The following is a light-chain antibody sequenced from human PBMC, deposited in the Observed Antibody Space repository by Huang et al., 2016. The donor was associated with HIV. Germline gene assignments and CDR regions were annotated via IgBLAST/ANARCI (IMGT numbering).Light chain of an antibody. J-gene: IGKJ4*01. CDR1: QSLVPNDGNNY. Sequence: DVVLTQSPLSLPVTLGQPASISCRSSQSLVPNDGNNYLNWFHQRPGRSPSRLIYKVSNGDSGVPDRFNGSGSGTDFTLTISRVEAEDVGVFYCMQGTYWPPTFGGGTKVVI. CDR3: MQGTYWPPT. CDR2: KVS. V-gene: IGKV2-30*02.